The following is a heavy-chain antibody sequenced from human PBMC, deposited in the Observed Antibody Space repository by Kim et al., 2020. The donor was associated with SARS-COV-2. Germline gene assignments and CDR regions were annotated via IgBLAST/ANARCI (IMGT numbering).Heavy chain of an antibody. J-gene: IGHJ5*02. CDR3: ARTAGDYYDSSERSWFDP. D-gene: IGHD3-22*01. CDR1: GFTFSSYG. CDR2: IWYDGSNK. Sequence: GGSLRLSCAASGFTFSSYGMHWVRQAPGKGLEWVAVIWYDGSNKYYADSVKGRFTISRDNSKNTLYLQMNSLRAEDTAVYYCARTAGDYYDSSERSWFDPWGQGTLVTVSS. V-gene: IGHV3-33*01.